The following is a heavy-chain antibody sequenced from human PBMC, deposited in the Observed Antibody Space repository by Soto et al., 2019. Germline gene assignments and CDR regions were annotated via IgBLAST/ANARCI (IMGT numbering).Heavy chain of an antibody. CDR1: GFTFSNAW. V-gene: IGHV3-15*07. Sequence: GGSLRLSCAASGFTFSNAWMTWIRQAPGRGLEWVGRIKSKTDGGTTDYAAPVKGRFTISRDDSKNTLYLQMNSLKTEDTAVYYCTTELYYDSSGYYPSPYYWGQGTLVTVSS. CDR3: TTELYYDSSGYYPSPYY. D-gene: IGHD3-22*01. J-gene: IGHJ4*02. CDR2: IKSKTDGGTT.